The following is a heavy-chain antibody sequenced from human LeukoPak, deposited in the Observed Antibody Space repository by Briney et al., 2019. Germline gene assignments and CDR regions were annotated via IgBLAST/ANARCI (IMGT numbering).Heavy chain of an antibody. CDR1: GFTFSSYE. CDR2: ISSSGSTI. J-gene: IGHJ4*02. D-gene: IGHD6-19*01. Sequence: GGSLRLSCAASGFTFSSYEMNWVRQAPGKGLEWVSYISSSGSTIYYADSAKGRFTISRDNAKNSLYLQMNSLRAEDTAVYYCASHSSGWYSDFDYWGQGTLVTVSS. CDR3: ASHSSGWYSDFDY. V-gene: IGHV3-48*03.